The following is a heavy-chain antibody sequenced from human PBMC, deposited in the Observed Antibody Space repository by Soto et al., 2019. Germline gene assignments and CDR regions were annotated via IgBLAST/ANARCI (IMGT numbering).Heavy chain of an antibody. Sequence: EVQLVKSGGGLVRPGGLLRLSCAASGFTFSSYGMNWVRQAPGKGLEWVSSISSSSSYIYYADSVKGRFTISRDNAKNSLYLQMNSLRAEDTAVYYCAREEQQRLDYYYYYYRDVWGKGTTVTVSS. V-gene: IGHV3-21*01. CDR3: AREEQQRLDYYYYYYRDV. CDR1: GFTFSSYG. J-gene: IGHJ6*03. D-gene: IGHD6-25*01. CDR2: ISSSSSYI.